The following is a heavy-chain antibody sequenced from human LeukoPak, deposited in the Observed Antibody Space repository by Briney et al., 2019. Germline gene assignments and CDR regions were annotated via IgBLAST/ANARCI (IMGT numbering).Heavy chain of an antibody. CDR1: EDSFTSYW. Sequence: GESLKISCKGSEDSFTSYWVGWVRQMPGKGLEWMGIIYLGDSDTRYSPSFQGQVTISADKSISTAYLQWSSLKASDTAMHYCARQDAGYRFDFWGQGTLVTVSS. D-gene: IGHD5-12*01. CDR2: IYLGDSDT. CDR3: ARQDAGYRFDF. V-gene: IGHV5-51*01. J-gene: IGHJ4*02.